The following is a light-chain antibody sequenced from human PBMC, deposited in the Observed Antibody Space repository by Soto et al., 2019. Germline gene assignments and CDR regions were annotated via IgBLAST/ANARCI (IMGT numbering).Light chain of an antibody. J-gene: IGLJ1*01. CDR1: SSNIGSKT. CDR3: SAWDANLNGYV. V-gene: IGLV1-44*01. CDR2: SNY. Sequence: QSVLTQPPSASGTPGQRVTISCSGSSSNIGSKTVNWYQQLPGTAPKLLIYSNYQRPSGVPDRFSGSKSGTSASLAISGLQSEDEADYYCSAWDANLNGYVFGTGTKVTVL.